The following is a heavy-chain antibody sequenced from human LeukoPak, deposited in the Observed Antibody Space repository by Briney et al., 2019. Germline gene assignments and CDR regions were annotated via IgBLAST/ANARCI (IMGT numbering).Heavy chain of an antibody. CDR1: GFTFSSYW. Sequence: PGGSLRLSCAASGFTFSSYWMSWVRQAPGKGLEWEANIKQDGSEKYYVDSVKGRFTISRDNAKNSLYLQMNSLRAEDTAVYYCARAPDYGYYFDYWGQGTLATVPS. V-gene: IGHV3-7*01. D-gene: IGHD4-17*01. CDR3: ARAPDYGYYFDY. CDR2: IKQDGSEK. J-gene: IGHJ4*02.